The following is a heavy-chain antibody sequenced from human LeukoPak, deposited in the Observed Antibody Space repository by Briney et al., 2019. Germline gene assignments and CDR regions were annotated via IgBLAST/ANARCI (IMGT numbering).Heavy chain of an antibody. J-gene: IGHJ4*02. CDR3: ASNGRPGYYYDSSGYLF. CDR1: GGSISSGGYY. D-gene: IGHD3-22*01. Sequence: SETLSLTCTVSGGSISSGGYYWRWFRQHPGKGLEWLGYIYYSGSTYYNPSLKSRVTISVDTSKNQFSLKLSSVTAADTAVYYCASNGRPGYYYDSSGYLFWGQGTLVTVSS. CDR2: IYYSGST. V-gene: IGHV4-31*03.